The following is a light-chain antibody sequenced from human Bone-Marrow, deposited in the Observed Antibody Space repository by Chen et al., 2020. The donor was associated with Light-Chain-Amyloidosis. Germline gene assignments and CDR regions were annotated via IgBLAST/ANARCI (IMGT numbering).Light chain of an antibody. CDR2: EDD. V-gene: IGLV6-57*01. CDR3: QSYQGSSQGV. Sequence: NFMLTQPHSVSESPGKTVIISCTRSSGSIATNYVQWYQQRPGSSPTTVIHEDDQRPSGVPDRFSGSIDRSSNSASLTISGLKTEDEADYCCQSYQGSSQGVFGGGTKLTVL. CDR1: SGSIATNY. J-gene: IGLJ3*02.